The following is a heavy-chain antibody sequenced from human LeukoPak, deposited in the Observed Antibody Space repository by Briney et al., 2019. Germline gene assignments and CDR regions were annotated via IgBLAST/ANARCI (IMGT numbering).Heavy chain of an antibody. CDR2: ISGRDGNT. D-gene: IGHD3-9*01. CDR3: AKDHDILTGAFDF. V-gene: IGHV3-23*01. Sequence: PGGSLRLSCVASGFTISTYVMTWVRQAPGKGLEWVSDISGRDGNTDYADSVKGRFTISRDNSKNTLYLQMNSLRSEDTAIYYCAKDHDILTGAFDFWGQGTLVTVSS. CDR1: GFTISTYV. J-gene: IGHJ4*02.